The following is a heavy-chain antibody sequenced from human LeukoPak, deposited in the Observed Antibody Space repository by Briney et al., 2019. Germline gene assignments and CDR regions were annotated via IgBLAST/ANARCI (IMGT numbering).Heavy chain of an antibody. CDR1: GFTFSSYW. J-gene: IGHJ3*02. CDR3: ARGIAMTTLNALDI. V-gene: IGHV3-7*01. D-gene: IGHD1-1*01. Sequence: GGSLRLSCAASGFTFSSYWMHWVRQTPGKGLVWVANIKQDGSEKYYVDSVKGRFTISRDNAKNSLYLQMNSLRAEDTAMYYCARGIAMTTLNALDIWGQGTMVTVSS. CDR2: IKQDGSEK.